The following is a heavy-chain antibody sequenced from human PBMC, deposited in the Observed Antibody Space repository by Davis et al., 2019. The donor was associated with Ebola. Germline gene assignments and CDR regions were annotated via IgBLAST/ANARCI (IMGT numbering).Heavy chain of an antibody. CDR2: IKQDGSEK. D-gene: IGHD7-27*01. V-gene: IGHV3-7*03. J-gene: IGHJ4*02. CDR1: GFTFSSYW. CDR3: ASGDSLAMDY. Sequence: PGGSLRLSCAASGFTFSSYWMSWVRQAPGKGLEWVSNIKQDGSEKYYVDSVKGPFTISRDNAKNSLYLQMNSLRAEETAVYYCASGDSLAMDYWGQGTLVTVSS.